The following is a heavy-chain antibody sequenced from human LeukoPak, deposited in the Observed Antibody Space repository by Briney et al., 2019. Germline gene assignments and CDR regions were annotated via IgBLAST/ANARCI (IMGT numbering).Heavy chain of an antibody. Sequence: PGGSLRLSCAASGFTFSSYAMSWVRQAPGKGLEWVSAISGSGGSTYYADSVKGRFTISRDNSKNTLYLQMGSLRAEDTTVYYCARGRLASTTSTTYDYWGQGTLVTVSS. CDR3: ARGRLASTTSTTYDY. D-gene: IGHD2/OR15-2a*01. J-gene: IGHJ4*02. CDR1: GFTFSSYA. V-gene: IGHV3-23*01. CDR2: ISGSGGST.